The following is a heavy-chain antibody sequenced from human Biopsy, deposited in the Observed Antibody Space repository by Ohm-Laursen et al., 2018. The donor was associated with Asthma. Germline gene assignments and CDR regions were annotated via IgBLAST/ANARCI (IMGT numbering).Heavy chain of an antibody. J-gene: IGHJ5*02. CDR1: GFTFSSSW. D-gene: IGHD4/OR15-4a*01. CDR3: ARKTYYYSATYGWFDA. Sequence: LSLTCAASGFTFSSSWMTWVRQAPGKRLEWVANINEDGSEQHYVGSVKGRFTISRDNAKNSLYLQMDSLRAEDTAVYFCARKTYYYSATYGWFDAWGQGTLVTVSS. V-gene: IGHV3-7*05. CDR2: INEDGSEQ.